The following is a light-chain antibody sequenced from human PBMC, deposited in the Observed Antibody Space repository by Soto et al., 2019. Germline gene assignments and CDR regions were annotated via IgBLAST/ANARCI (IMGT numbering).Light chain of an antibody. J-gene: IGLJ1*01. V-gene: IGLV2-8*01. Sequence: SSASGSPGQSVAISCTGTSSDVGGYDYVSWYQQHPGKAPKLMIYDVSKRPSGVPDRFSGSKSGNTASLTVSGLQAEDEADSYCSSYAGTYIVFGTG. CDR2: DVS. CDR3: SSYAGTYIV. CDR1: SSDVGGYDY.